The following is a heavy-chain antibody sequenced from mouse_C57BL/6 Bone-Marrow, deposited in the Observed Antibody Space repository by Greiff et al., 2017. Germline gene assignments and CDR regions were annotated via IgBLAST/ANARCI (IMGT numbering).Heavy chain of an antibody. CDR1: GFTFSDAW. CDR3: TRGSDYYGSSYYYFDY. V-gene: IGHV6-6*01. Sequence: EVMLVESGGGLVQPGGSMKLSCAASGFTFSDAWMDWVRQSPEKGLEWVAEIRNKANNHATYYAESVKGRFTISRDDSKSSVYLQMNSLRAEDTGIYYCTRGSDYYGSSYYYFDYWGQGTTLTVSS. CDR2: IRNKANNHAT. D-gene: IGHD1-1*01. J-gene: IGHJ2*01.